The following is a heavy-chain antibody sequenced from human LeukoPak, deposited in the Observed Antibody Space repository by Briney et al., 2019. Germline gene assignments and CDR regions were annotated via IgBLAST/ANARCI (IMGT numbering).Heavy chain of an antibody. CDR2: ISRDGRDK. CDR1: GFTFSSYA. D-gene: IGHD6-13*01. CDR3: AKDPRTAAAYYFDY. J-gene: IGHJ4*02. V-gene: IGHV3-30*18. Sequence: GRSLRLSCAASGFTFSSYAMHWVRQAPGKGLEWVAVISRDGRDKHHADSVKGRFTISRDNSKNTLYLQMDSLRAEDTAVYFCAKDPRTAAAYYFDYWGQGILVTVSS.